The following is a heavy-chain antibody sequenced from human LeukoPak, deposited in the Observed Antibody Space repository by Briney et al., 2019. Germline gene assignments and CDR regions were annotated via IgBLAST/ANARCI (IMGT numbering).Heavy chain of an antibody. CDR2: FDPEDGET. CDR3: ATGVAVAGTPWVY. Sequence: PSVKVSCKVSGYTLTELSMHWVRQAPGKGLEWMGGFDPEDGETIYAQKFQGRVTMTEDTSTDTAYMELSSLRSEDTAVYYCATGVAVAGTPWVYWGQGTLVTVSS. J-gene: IGHJ4*02. V-gene: IGHV1-24*01. CDR1: GYTLTELS. D-gene: IGHD6-19*01.